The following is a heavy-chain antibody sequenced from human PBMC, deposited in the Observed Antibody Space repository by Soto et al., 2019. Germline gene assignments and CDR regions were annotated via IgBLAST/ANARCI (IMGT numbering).Heavy chain of an antibody. CDR1: GLTFSSYW. CDR3: ARDASSGWYGGYFDY. Sequence: GGSLRLSCAASGLTFSSYWMSWVRQAPGKGLEWVANIKQDGSERYYVDSVKGRFTISRDNAKNSLYLQMNSLRAEDTAVYYFARDASSGWYGGYFDYWGQGTLVTVSS. D-gene: IGHD6-19*01. V-gene: IGHV3-7*01. CDR2: IKQDGSER. J-gene: IGHJ4*02.